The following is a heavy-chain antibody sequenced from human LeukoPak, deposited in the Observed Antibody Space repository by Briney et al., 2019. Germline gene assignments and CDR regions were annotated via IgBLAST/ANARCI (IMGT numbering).Heavy chain of an antibody. CDR2: IDPSGGNT. CDR3: ARDRGGYSSFYYYGMDV. V-gene: IGHV1-46*01. CDR1: GYTLTSYY. D-gene: IGHD5-12*01. Sequence: ASVKVSCKASGYTLTSYYIHWVRQAPGQGLEWMGIIDPSGGNTSYAQKFQGRVTMTRDTSTSTVYMELSSLRSEDTAVYYCARDRGGYSSFYYYGMDVWGQGTTVTVSS. J-gene: IGHJ6*02.